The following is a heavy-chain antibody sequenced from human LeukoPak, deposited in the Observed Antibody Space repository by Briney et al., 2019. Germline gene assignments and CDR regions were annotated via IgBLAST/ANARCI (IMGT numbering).Heavy chain of an antibody. Sequence: SETLSLTCSVSGGSMRISHYYWGWIRQPPGKGLEWIGSGYYSGRTDYNPSLKSRVTISLDMSKNQFSLKLSSVTAADTAVYYCARKAVAGTYFDYWGQGTLVTVSS. CDR1: GGSMRISHYY. CDR2: GYYSGRT. D-gene: IGHD6-19*01. V-gene: IGHV4-39*07. J-gene: IGHJ4*02. CDR3: ARKAVAGTYFDY.